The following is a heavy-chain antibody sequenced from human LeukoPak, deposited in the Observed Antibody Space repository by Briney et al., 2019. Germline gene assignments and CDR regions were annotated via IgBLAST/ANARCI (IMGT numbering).Heavy chain of an antibody. CDR2: ISGSGGST. D-gene: IGHD4-17*01. CDR3: AKAFWGDYVNWFDP. V-gene: IGHV3-23*01. CDR1: GFTFSSYA. Sequence: GGSLRLSCAASGFTFSSYAMSWVRQAPGEGLEWVSAISGSGGSTYYADSVKGRFTISRDNSKNTLYLQMNSLRAEDTAVYYCAKAFWGDYVNWFDPWGQGTLVTVSS. J-gene: IGHJ5*02.